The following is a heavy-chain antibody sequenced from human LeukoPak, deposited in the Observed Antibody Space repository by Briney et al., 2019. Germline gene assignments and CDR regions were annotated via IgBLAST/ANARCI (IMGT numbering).Heavy chain of an antibody. CDR3: ARVNDSSGYYSAPFDY. J-gene: IGHJ4*02. Sequence: GGSLRLSCTASGFTFDDYGMSWVRQAPGKGLEWVSGINWNGGSTAYADSVKGRFTISRDNAKNSLYLQMNSLRAEDTALYYCARVNDSSGYYSAPFDYWGQGTLVTVSS. CDR1: GFTFDDYG. D-gene: IGHD3-22*01. CDR2: INWNGGST. V-gene: IGHV3-20*04.